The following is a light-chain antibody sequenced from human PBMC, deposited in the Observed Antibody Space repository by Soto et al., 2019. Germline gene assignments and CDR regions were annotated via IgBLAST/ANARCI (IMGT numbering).Light chain of an antibody. V-gene: IGLV2-14*02. CDR2: EGS. CDR1: SSDVGAYNL. J-gene: IGLJ1*01. CDR3: ATWDDGLSAYV. Sequence: QSALTQPASVSGSPGQSITISCTGTSSDVGAYNLVSWYQHHPGKAPKLLIFEGSKRPSGVPDRFSGAKSGTSASLAISGLQSEDEANYYCATWDDGLSAYVFGTGTKLTVL.